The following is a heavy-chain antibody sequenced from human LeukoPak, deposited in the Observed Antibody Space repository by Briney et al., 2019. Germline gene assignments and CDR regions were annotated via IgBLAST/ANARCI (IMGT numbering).Heavy chain of an antibody. J-gene: IGHJ3*02. Sequence: PSGTLSLTCAVSGGSISSNNWWSWVRQPPGKGLEWIGEIYHSGSTNYNPSLKSRVTISVDKSKNQFSLKLISVTAADTAVYYCARDRYYDPDAFDIWGQGTMVTVSS. CDR2: IYHSGST. V-gene: IGHV4-4*02. CDR1: GGSISSNNW. D-gene: IGHD3-22*01. CDR3: ARDRYYDPDAFDI.